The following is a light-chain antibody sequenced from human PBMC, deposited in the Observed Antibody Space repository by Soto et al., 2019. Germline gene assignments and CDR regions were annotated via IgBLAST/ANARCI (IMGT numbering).Light chain of an antibody. V-gene: IGKV3-20*01. CDR2: GAS. CDR1: QGVSRK. J-gene: IGKJ1*01. Sequence: DIVMTQSPATLSVAPGERVTFSCRASQGVSRKLAWYQHKPGQAPRLLIYGASSRATGIPDRFSGSGSGTDFTLTISRLEPEDFAVYYCQQYGSSGTLGQGTKVDIK. CDR3: QQYGSSGT.